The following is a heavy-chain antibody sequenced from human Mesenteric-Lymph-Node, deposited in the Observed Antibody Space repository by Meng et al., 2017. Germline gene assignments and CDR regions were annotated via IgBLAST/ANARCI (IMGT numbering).Heavy chain of an antibody. CDR1: GFTLSTNS. CDR2: ISSSSSYI. J-gene: IGHJ6*02. D-gene: IGHD3-22*01. Sequence: GESLKISCAGSGFTLSTNSLNWVRQAPGKGLEWVSSISSSSSYIYYADSVEGRFTISRDNAKNSLYLEMNSLRAEDTAVYYCARDPGTYYYDGSGYYFDYYYGMDVWGQGTTVTVSS. V-gene: IGHV3-21*01. CDR3: ARDPGTYYYDGSGYYFDYYYGMDV.